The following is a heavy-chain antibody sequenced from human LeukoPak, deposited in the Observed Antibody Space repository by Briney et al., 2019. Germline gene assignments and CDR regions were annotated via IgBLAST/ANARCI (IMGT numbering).Heavy chain of an antibody. J-gene: IGHJ4*02. CDR1: GFTVSSNY. V-gene: IGHV3-66*04. CDR3: ARRAGEYSHPYDY. CDR2: IYSGGST. D-gene: IGHD2-15*01. Sequence: PGGSLRLSCAASGFTVSSNYMSWVRQAPGKGLESVSVIYSGGSTYYADSVKGRFTISRDNSKNTLYLQMNSLRAEDTAIYYCARRAGEYSHPYDYWGQGTLVTVSS.